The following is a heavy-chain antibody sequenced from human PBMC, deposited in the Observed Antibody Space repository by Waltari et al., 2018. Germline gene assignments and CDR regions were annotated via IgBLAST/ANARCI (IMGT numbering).Heavy chain of an antibody. V-gene: IGHV3-48*01. Sequence: VRLVESGGDLVRPGESLRLSCATSGFNFNNYNMNWVRQAPGKGLDWLSYISGDGNTIYYADSVKVRFTVSRDNARDSVYLQVNSLRADDTALYFCARVWGRGYLDYWGQGTLVTVSS. J-gene: IGHJ4*02. CDR3: ARVWGRGYLDY. D-gene: IGHD3-16*01. CDR1: GFNFNNYN. CDR2: ISGDGNTI.